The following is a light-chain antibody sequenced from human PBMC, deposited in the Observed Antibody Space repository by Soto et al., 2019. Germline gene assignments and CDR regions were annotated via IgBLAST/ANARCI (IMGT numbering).Light chain of an antibody. CDR3: QQYYSTLRT. J-gene: IGKJ1*01. Sequence: DIVMTQSPDSLAVSLGERATINCKSSQSVLYSSNNKNYLAWYQQKPGQPPKLLIYWASTRESGVPDRFSGSGSGTDFTLTISILQAEDVAVYYCQQYYSTLRTFGQGTKVEIK. CDR1: QSVLYSSNNKNY. V-gene: IGKV4-1*01. CDR2: WAS.